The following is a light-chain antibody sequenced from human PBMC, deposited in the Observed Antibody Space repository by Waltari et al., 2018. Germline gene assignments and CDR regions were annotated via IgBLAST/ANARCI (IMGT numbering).Light chain of an antibody. Sequence: QSALTQPPSASGSPGQSVTISCTGTGRAVGGYNYVSGYPQHPGKAPTLMLYEVSKRHSGVPDRFAGSKSGNTASLTVSGLQAEDEADYYCSSYAGSNNVVFGGGTKLTVL. CDR1: GRAVGGYNY. J-gene: IGLJ2*01. CDR2: EVS. CDR3: SSYAGSNNVV. V-gene: IGLV2-8*01.